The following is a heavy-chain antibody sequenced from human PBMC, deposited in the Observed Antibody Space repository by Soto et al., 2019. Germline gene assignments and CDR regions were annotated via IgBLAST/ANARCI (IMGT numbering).Heavy chain of an antibody. J-gene: IGHJ3*02. D-gene: IGHD1-26*01. CDR3: ARDREGGSYTTSDAFDI. CDR2: IYYSGNT. CDR1: CGTTRSHAYY. Sequence: PSENLSVPCRLSCGTTRSHAYYCCWFRQHPGKGLEWIGYIYYSGNTYYNPSLKSRVTISVDTSKNQFSLKLSSVTAADTAVYYCARDREGGSYTTSDAFDIWGQGTMVT. V-gene: IGHV4-31*03.